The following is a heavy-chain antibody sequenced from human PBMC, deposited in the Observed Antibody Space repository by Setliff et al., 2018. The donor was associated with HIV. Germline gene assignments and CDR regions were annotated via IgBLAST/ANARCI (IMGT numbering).Heavy chain of an antibody. V-gene: IGHV1-2*06. J-gene: IGHJ6*04. CDR1: GYTFTAYY. Sequence: ASVKVSCKTSGYTFTAYYIYWVRQAPGHGLELMGRIHPNTGSTNYLQEFQGRVTITRDTSMSTVYMALTGLTSEDTAVYYCARGKGVGGVVITGGLDVWGKGTTVTVSS. CDR2: IHPNTGST. CDR3: ARGKGVGGVVITGGLDV. D-gene: IGHD3-10*01.